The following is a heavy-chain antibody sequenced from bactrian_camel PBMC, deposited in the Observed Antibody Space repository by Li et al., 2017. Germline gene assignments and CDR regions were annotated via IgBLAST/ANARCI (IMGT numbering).Heavy chain of an antibody. Sequence: HVQLVESGGGSVQAGGSLRLSCVVSGYTLPMNMGWFRRLPGQEREGVAAIAGDGRTNYADSVKGRFTISRDGAKNIIALQMDSLKPEDTATYYCAAAKGRICPYCSGGYCGSSAYWGQGTQVTVS. J-gene: IGHJ4*01. CDR2: IAGDGRT. V-gene: IGHV3S53*01. CDR3: AAAKGRICPYCSGGYCGSSAY. CDR1: GYTLPMN. D-gene: IGHD2*01.